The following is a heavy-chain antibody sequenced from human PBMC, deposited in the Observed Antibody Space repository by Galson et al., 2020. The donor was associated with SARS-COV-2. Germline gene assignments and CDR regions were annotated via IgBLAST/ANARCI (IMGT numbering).Heavy chain of an antibody. CDR2: IYYSGST. CDR3: ARLLDCSGGSCPHNWFDP. V-gene: IGHV4-39*01. Sequence: SETLSLTCTVSGGSISRSSYYWGWIRQPPGKGLEWTGSIYYSGSTYYNPSLKSRVTISVDTSKNQFSLKLSSVTAADTAVYYCARLLDCSGGSCPHNWFDPWGQGTLVTVSS. J-gene: IGHJ5*02. CDR1: GGSISRSSYY. D-gene: IGHD2-15*01.